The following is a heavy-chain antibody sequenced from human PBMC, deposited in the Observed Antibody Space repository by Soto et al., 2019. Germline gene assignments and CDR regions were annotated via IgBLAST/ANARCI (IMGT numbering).Heavy chain of an antibody. CDR3: ASGSDTMIVSDY. CDR1: GYTFTSYY. Sequence: ASVKVSCKASGYTFTSYYIQWVRQAPGQGLEWMGGIIPIFGTANYAQKFQGRVTITADESTSTAYMELSSLRSEDTAVYYCASGSDTMIVSDYWGQGTLVTVSS. CDR2: IIPIFGTA. V-gene: IGHV1-69*13. J-gene: IGHJ4*02. D-gene: IGHD3-22*01.